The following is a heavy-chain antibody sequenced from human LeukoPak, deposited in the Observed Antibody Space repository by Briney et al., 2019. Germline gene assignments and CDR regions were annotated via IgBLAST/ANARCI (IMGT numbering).Heavy chain of an antibody. V-gene: IGHV3-23*01. CDR2: ISVGGGNT. CDR1: GFTFSNYA. CDR3: AKDTTGTMRRFDY. Sequence: GGSLRLSCAASGFTFSNYAMSWVRQAPGKGLEWVSGISVGGGNTYYADSVKGRFTISRDNSKNTLYVQMNSLRAEDTAVYYCAKDTTGTMRRFDYWGQGTLVTVSS. J-gene: IGHJ4*02. D-gene: IGHD1-7*01.